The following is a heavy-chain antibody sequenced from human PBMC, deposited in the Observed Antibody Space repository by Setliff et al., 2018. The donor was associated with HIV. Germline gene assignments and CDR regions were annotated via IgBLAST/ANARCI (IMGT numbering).Heavy chain of an antibody. J-gene: IGHJ4*02. V-gene: IGHV4-34*01. CDR2: INHSGNI. D-gene: IGHD2-8*01. CDR1: GGAFNDYY. CDR3: ARGTYYNGGHLPLDS. Sequence: TSETLSLTCAVYGGAFNDYYWNWIRQPPGEGLQWIGEINHSGNINYNPSLRSRVTMSVDTSKKQFSLNVTSVTAADTAVYYCARGTYYNGGHLPLDSWGQGALVTVS.